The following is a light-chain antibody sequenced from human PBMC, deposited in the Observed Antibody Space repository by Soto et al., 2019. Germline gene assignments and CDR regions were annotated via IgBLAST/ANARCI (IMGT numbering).Light chain of an antibody. CDR1: QSVSSN. CDR3: QQYNNWPKT. CDR2: GAS. V-gene: IGKV3-15*01. J-gene: IGKJ1*01. Sequence: EIVMTQSPATLSVSPCEMATLSCSASQSVSSNLAWYQQKPGQAPRLLIYGASTRATGIPARFSGSGSGTEFTLTISSLQSEDFAVYYCQQYNNWPKTFGQGTKVDIK.